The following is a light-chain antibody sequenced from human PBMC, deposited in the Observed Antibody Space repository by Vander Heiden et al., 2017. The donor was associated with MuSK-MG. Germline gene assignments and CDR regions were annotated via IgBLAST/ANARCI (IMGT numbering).Light chain of an antibody. CDR2: AAS. J-gene: IGKJ4*01. V-gene: IGKV1-9*01. CDR1: QGISSY. Sequence: DIQLTQSQSFLSASVGDRVTITCRASQGISSYLDGYQQKPGKAPKLLIYAASTLQSGVPSMFSGRGSGTEFTLTISSPQLEDFATYYCQHLNSFPFSFGGGTKVEIK. CDR3: QHLNSFPFS.